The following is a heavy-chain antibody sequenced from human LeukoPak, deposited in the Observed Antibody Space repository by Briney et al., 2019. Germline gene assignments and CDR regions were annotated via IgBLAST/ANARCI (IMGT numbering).Heavy chain of an antibody. J-gene: IGHJ4*02. V-gene: IGHV4-39*07. D-gene: IGHD6-13*01. CDR3: ARAAYSSSHDY. CDR1: GGSISSSSYY. CDR2: IYYSGST. Sequence: PSETLSLTCTVSGGSISSSSYYWGWIRQPPGKGLEWIGSIYYSGSTYYNPSLKSRVTISVDTSKNQFSLKLSSVTAADTAVYYCARAAYSSSHDYWGQGTLVTVSS.